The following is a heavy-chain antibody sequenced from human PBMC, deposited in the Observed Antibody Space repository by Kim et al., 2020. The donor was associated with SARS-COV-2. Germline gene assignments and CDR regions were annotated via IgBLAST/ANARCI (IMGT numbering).Heavy chain of an antibody. CDR2: INHSGST. V-gene: IGHV4-34*01. CDR1: GGSFSGYY. J-gene: IGHJ6*02. D-gene: IGHD3-10*01. Sequence: SETLSLTCAVYGGSFSGYYWSWIRQPPGKGLEWIGEINHSGSTNYNPSLKSRVTISVDTSKNQFSLKLSSVTAADTAVYYCARVLLYGSGRLYYGMDVWGQGTTVTVSS. CDR3: ARVLLYGSGRLYYGMDV.